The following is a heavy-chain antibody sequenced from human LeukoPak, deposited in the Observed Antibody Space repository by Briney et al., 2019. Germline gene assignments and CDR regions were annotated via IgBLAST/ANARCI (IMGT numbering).Heavy chain of an antibody. Sequence: SETLSLTCAVYGGSFSGYYWSWIRQPPGKGLEWFGEINHSGSTNYNPSLKSRVTISVDTSKNPFSLKLCSVTAADTAVYYCARGAGGTVTNVLFDYWGQGTLVTVSS. D-gene: IGHD4-17*01. V-gene: IGHV4-34*01. CDR2: INHSGST. J-gene: IGHJ4*02. CDR1: GGSFSGYY. CDR3: ARGAGGTVTNVLFDY.